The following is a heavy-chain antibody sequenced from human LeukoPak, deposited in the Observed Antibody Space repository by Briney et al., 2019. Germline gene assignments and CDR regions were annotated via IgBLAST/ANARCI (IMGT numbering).Heavy chain of an antibody. V-gene: IGHV3-74*01. CDR3: AGSPPYAFDI. CDR1: GFTFSRYW. CDR2: INSDGSST. D-gene: IGHD3-10*01. Sequence: GGSLRLSCAASGFTFSRYWMHWVRQAPGRGLVWVSRINSDGSSTNYADSVKGRFTISRDNAKNTLYLQMNSLRAEDTAVYYCAGSPPYAFDIWGQGTMVTVSS. J-gene: IGHJ3*02.